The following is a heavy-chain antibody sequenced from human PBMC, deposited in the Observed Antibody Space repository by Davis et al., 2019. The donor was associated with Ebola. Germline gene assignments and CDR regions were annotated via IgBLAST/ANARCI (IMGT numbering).Heavy chain of an antibody. CDR1: GFTFSSYA. D-gene: IGHD5-12*01. V-gene: IGHV3-23*01. Sequence: PGGSLRLSCAASGFTFSSYAMSWVRQAPGKGLEWVSAISGSGGSTGYADSVKGRFTISRDNAKNSLYLQMNSLRAEDTAVYYCARDSSGSSWYYWGQGTLVTVSS. CDR3: ARDSSGSSWYY. J-gene: IGHJ4*02. CDR2: ISGSGGST.